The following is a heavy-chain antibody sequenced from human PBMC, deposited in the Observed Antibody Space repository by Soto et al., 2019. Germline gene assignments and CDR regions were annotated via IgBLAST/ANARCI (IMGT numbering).Heavy chain of an antibody. CDR2: IYWDDDK. J-gene: IGHJ5*02. Sequence: QITLKESGPTLVKPTQTLTLTCSFSGLSLSTSGDAVGWIRQPPGKALEWLALIYWDDDKLFNPTLKTRLTITKDNSKNQVVLTLTNKDPVDTATYSCAHYVSASPAGWFDPWGQGILVTVSS. CDR3: AHYVSASPAGWFDP. D-gene: IGHD3-10*01. CDR1: GLSLSTSGDA. V-gene: IGHV2-5*02.